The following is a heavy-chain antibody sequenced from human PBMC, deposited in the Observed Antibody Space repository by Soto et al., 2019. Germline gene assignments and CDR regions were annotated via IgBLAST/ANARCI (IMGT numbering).Heavy chain of an antibody. V-gene: IGHV4-4*02. CDR1: GGSISSSNW. J-gene: IGHJ4*02. Sequence: SETLSLTCAVSGGSISSSNWWSWVRQPPGKGLEWIGEIYHSGSTNYNPSLKSRVTISVDKSKNQFSLKLSSVTAADTAVYYCASYSSSWGYYFDYWGQGTLVTVS. CDR2: IYHSGST. D-gene: IGHD6-13*01. CDR3: ASYSSSWGYYFDY.